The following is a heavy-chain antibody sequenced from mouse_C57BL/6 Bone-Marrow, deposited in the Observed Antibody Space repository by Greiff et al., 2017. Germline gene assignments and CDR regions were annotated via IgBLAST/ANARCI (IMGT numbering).Heavy chain of an antibody. D-gene: IGHD1-1*01. Sequence: EVHLVESGGGLVKPGGSLKLSCAASGFTFSSYAMSWVRQTPEKRLEWVATISDGGSYTYYPDNVKGRFTISRDNDKNNLYLQMSHLKSEDTAMYYCDRYGSSSFAYWGRGTLVTVSA. CDR1: GFTFSSYA. CDR2: ISDGGSYT. V-gene: IGHV5-4*01. J-gene: IGHJ3*01. CDR3: DRYGSSSFAY.